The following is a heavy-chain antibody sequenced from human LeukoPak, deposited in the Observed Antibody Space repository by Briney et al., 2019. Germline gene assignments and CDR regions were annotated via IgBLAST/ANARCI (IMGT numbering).Heavy chain of an antibody. D-gene: IGHD4-17*01. CDR3: ARCRDYGDYRYYFDF. V-gene: IGHV5-51*01. Sequence: GESLKISCKGSGYSFTSYWIGWLRQMPGKGLEWMGIIYPGDSDTRYSPSFQGQVTISADKSISTAYLQWSSLKASDTAMYYCARCRDYGDYRYYFDFWGQGTLVTVSS. J-gene: IGHJ4*02. CDR2: IYPGDSDT. CDR1: GYSFTSYW.